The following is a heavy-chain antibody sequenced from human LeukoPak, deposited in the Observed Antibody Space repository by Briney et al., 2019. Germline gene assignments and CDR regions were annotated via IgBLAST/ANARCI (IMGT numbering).Heavy chain of an antibody. CDR3: ASPTDSSGYFYFDY. J-gene: IGHJ4*02. D-gene: IGHD3-22*01. CDR1: GYTLTELS. CDR2: FDPADDET. V-gene: IGHV1-24*01. Sequence: ASVKVSCKVSGYTLTELSMHWVRQAPGKGLEWMGGFDPADDETIYAQKFQGRVTMTEDTSTDTAYMELSSLRSEDTAVYYCASPTDSSGYFYFDYWGQGTLVTVSS.